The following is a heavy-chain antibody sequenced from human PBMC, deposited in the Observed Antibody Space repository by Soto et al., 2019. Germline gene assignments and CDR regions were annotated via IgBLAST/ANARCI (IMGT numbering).Heavy chain of an antibody. V-gene: IGHV4-59*08. J-gene: IGHJ6*02. CDR3: ARQGFGQLHGLVDV. CDR1: GGSITSHY. Sequence: QVQLQESGPGLVKPSETLSLTCSVSGGSITSHYCSWFRQPPGKGLEWIGYINHSGLTSYNPSLKLRVTMSVDTSKNHFSLKVNSVTAADTALYYCARQGFGQLHGLVDVWGPGTTVTVSS. D-gene: IGHD3-10*01. CDR2: INHSGLT.